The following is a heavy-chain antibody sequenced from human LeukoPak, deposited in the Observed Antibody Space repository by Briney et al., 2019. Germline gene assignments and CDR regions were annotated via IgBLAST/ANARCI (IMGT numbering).Heavy chain of an antibody. Sequence: SETLSLTCAVYGGSFSGYYWSWIRQPPGKGLEWIGEINHSGSTNHNPSLKSRVTISVDTSKNQFSLNLSSVTAADTAVYYCARRFDFVYDYVYYFDSWGQGTLVTVSS. CDR3: ARRFDFVYDYVYYFDS. J-gene: IGHJ4*02. V-gene: IGHV4-34*01. CDR1: GGSFSGYY. D-gene: IGHD5/OR15-5a*01. CDR2: INHSGST.